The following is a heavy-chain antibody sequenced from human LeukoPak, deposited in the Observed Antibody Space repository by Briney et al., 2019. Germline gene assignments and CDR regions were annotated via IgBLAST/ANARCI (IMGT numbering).Heavy chain of an antibody. V-gene: IGHV1-69*01. CDR2: IIPFFGTP. CDR1: GGTFSNYA. J-gene: IGHJ4*02. Sequence: SVKVSCKASGGTFSNYAISWVRQAPGQGVEWMGGIIPFFGTPNYAQKFQGRVTITADVSTTTAYMELSSLRSEDTAVYYCARVYRDFWSGYLVPTIDYWGQGTLVTVSS. D-gene: IGHD3-3*01. CDR3: ARVYRDFWSGYLVPTIDY.